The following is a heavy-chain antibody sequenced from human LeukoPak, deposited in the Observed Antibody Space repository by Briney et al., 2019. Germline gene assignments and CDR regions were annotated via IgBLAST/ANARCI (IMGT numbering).Heavy chain of an antibody. CDR3: AKDRVTTMTSFFCHFAY. CDR1: GFTFSNYA. J-gene: IGHJ4*02. D-gene: IGHD4-17*01. CDR2: ITGGGDKT. V-gene: IGHV3-23*01. Sequence: PGGSLRLSCAASGFTFSNYAMHWVRQAPGKGLERLSAITGGGDKTYYADSVKGRFTVSRDNSKNTVYLQINSLRADDTAVYYCAKDRVTTMTSFFCHFAYWGQGNLVTVSS.